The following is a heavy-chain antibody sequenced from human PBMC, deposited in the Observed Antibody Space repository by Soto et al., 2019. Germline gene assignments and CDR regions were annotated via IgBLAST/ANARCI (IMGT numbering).Heavy chain of an antibody. Sequence: PGGSLRLSCAAPGSIFRGYGMHWVRQAPGKGLEWVAIIRFDGSNINYADAVMGRFTISRDNSKNMLYLEMNSLRAEDTAVYYCARAPYDFWSGYYNFSFWFDPWGQGTLVTVSS. CDR2: IRFDGSNI. D-gene: IGHD3-3*01. CDR1: GSIFRGYG. V-gene: IGHV3-33*01. J-gene: IGHJ5*02. CDR3: ARAPYDFWSGYYNFSFWFDP.